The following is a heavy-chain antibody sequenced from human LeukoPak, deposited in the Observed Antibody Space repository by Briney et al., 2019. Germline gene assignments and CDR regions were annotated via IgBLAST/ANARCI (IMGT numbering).Heavy chain of an antibody. V-gene: IGHV4-34*01. CDR2: INHSGST. D-gene: IGHD6-6*01. J-gene: IGHJ6*03. CDR3: ANRYSSSRGYYMDV. Sequence: PSETLSLXCAVYGGSFSGYYCSWIRQPPGKGLEWIGEINHSGSTNYNPSLKSRVTISVDTSKNQFSLKLSSVTAADTAVYYCANRYSSSRGYYMDVWGKGTTVTVSS. CDR1: GGSFSGYY.